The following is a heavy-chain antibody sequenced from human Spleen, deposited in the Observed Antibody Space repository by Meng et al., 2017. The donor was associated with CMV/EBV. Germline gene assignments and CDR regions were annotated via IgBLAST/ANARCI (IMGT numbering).Heavy chain of an antibody. Sequence: GGSLRLSCAASGFTFSSYAMSWVRQAPGKGLEWVSAISGSGGSTYYADSVKGRFTISRDNSKNTLYLQMNSLRAEDTAVYYCAKGAAVGEYYYYGMDVWGQGTTVTVSS. V-gene: IGHV3-23*01. J-gene: IGHJ6*02. CDR1: GFTFSSYA. CDR2: ISGSGGST. CDR3: AKGAAVGEYYYYGMDV. D-gene: IGHD3-10*01.